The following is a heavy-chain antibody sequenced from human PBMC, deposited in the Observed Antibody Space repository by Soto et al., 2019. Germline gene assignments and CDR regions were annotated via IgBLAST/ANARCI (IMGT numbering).Heavy chain of an antibody. D-gene: IGHD6-19*01. CDR2: ISGSGGST. J-gene: IGHJ3*02. Sequence: GGSLRLSCAASGFTFSSYAMSWVRQAPGKGLEWVSAISGSGGSTYYADSVKGRFTISRDNSKNTLYLQMNSLRAEDTAVYYCAKVPLVRGWYGNAFDIWGQGTMVAVSS. V-gene: IGHV3-23*01. CDR1: GFTFSSYA. CDR3: AKVPLVRGWYGNAFDI.